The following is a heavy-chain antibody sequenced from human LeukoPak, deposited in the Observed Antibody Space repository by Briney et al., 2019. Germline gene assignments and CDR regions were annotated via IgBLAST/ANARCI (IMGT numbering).Heavy chain of an antibody. Sequence: GASVKVSCKASGYTFTSYYMHWVRQAPGQGLEWMGWINPNSGGTNYAQKFQGRVAMTRDTSISTAYMELSRLRSDDTAVYYCARDNYDFWSGYYRVKDEAFDIWGQGTMVTVSS. CDR3: ARDNYDFWSGYYRVKDEAFDI. CDR1: GYTFTSYY. J-gene: IGHJ3*02. V-gene: IGHV1-2*02. CDR2: INPNSGGT. D-gene: IGHD3-3*01.